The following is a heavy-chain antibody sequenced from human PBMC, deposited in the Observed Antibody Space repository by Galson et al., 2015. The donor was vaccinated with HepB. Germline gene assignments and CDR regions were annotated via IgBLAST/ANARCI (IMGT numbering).Heavy chain of an antibody. CDR1: GFTFSSYG. V-gene: IGHV3-33*01. CDR3: ARDGCTNGVCYGNYYGMDV. Sequence: SLRLSCAASGFTFSSYGMHWVRQAPGKGLEWVAAIWYDGSNKYYADSVKGRFTISRDNSKNTLYLQMNSLRAEDTAVYYCARDGCTNGVCYGNYYGMDVWGQGTTVTVSS. CDR2: IWYDGSNK. D-gene: IGHD2-8*01. J-gene: IGHJ6*02.